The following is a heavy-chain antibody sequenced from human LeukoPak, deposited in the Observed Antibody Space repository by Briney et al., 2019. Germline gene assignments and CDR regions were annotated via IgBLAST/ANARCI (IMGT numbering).Heavy chain of an antibody. CDR3: ARHLTTVTPYDYYYGMDV. Sequence: PSETLSLTCTVSGGSISSYYWSWIRQPPGKGLEWIGYIYYSGSTNYNPSLKSRVTISVDTSKNQFSLKLSSVTAADTAVYYCARHLTTVTPYDYYYGMDVWGRGTTVTVSS. D-gene: IGHD4-17*01. J-gene: IGHJ6*02. CDR2: IYYSGST. CDR1: GGSISSYY. V-gene: IGHV4-59*08.